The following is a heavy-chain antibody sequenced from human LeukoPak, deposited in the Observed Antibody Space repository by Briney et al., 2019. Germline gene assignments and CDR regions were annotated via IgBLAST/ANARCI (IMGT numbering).Heavy chain of an antibody. V-gene: IGHV3-7*01. Sequence: GGSLRLSCAASGFTFSSYWMSWVRQAPGKGLEWVANIKQDGSEKYYVDSVKGRFTISRDNAKNSLYLQMNSLRAEDTAVYYCARVRTGMVRGVTNWFDPWGQGTLVTVSS. CDR1: GFTFSSYW. J-gene: IGHJ5*02. CDR2: IKQDGSEK. D-gene: IGHD3-10*01. CDR3: ARVRTGMVRGVTNWFDP.